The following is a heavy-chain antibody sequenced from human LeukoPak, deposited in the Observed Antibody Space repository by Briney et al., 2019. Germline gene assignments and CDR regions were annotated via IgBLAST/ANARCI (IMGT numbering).Heavy chain of an antibody. CDR2: IYSGGST. Sequence: GGSLRLSCAASGFTVSSNYMSWVRQAPGKGLEWVSVIYSGGSTYYADSVKGRFTISRDNAKNSLYLQMNSLRAEDTALYYCAKDFGYCSSTSCQTFDYWGQGTLVTVSS. CDR3: AKDFGYCSSTSCQTFDY. V-gene: IGHV3-53*05. CDR1: GFTVSSNY. J-gene: IGHJ4*02. D-gene: IGHD2-2*03.